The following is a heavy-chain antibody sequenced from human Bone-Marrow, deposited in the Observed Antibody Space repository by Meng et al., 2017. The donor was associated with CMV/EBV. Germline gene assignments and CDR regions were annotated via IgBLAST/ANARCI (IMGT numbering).Heavy chain of an antibody. Sequence: ASVKVSCKASGYNFSSYDINWVRQAPGQGLEWMGWMTPHNGHTGYAQNFQGRVTMTRDTSISTAYMELSSLRSEDTAVYYCARGPGFRHSDQFDYWGQGKLVTVSS. CDR2: MTPHNGHT. J-gene: IGHJ4*02. CDR3: ARGPGFRHSDQFDY. D-gene: IGHD6-25*01. CDR1: GYNFSSYD. V-gene: IGHV1-8*01.